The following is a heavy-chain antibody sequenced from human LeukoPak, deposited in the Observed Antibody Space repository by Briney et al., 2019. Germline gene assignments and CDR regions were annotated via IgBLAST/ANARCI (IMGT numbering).Heavy chain of an antibody. CDR2: IYFNGNI. V-gene: IGHV4-59*08. Sequence: PSETLSLTCTVSGSSINGHWWSWIRQPPGKGLEWIGFIYFNGNILYNPFLKSRATLSVDTFNNQFSLSLTSVTAADTAVYYCAGLHFASAEEFDPWGQGTLVTVSS. CDR3: AGLHFASAEEFDP. CDR1: GSSINGHW. J-gene: IGHJ5*02. D-gene: IGHD6-25*01.